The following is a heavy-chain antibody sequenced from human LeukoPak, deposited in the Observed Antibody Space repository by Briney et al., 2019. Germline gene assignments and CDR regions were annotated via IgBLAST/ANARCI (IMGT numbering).Heavy chain of an antibody. Sequence: PGGSLRLSCAASGFTVSSNYVSWVRQAPGKGLEWVSVIYSGGSTYYADSVKGRFTISRDNSKNTLYLQMNSLRAEDTAVYYCARSYSNYDLLNYYYYGMDVWGQGTTVTVSS. D-gene: IGHD4-11*01. CDR2: IYSGGST. CDR3: ARSYSNYDLLNYYYYGMDV. J-gene: IGHJ6*02. CDR1: GFTVSSNY. V-gene: IGHV3-66*01.